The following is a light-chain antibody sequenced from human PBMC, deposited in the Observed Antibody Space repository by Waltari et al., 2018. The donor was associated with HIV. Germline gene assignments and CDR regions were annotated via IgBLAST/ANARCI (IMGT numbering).Light chain of an antibody. CDR1: QGIGSW. Sequence: VIITCRASQGIGSWLAWYRQRAGQAPDLLIHDASTLTSGVPSRFSGGGSGTRFSLTINSFQPEDLATYYCQQTYIFPLTFGPG. CDR2: DAS. CDR3: QQTYIFPLT. J-gene: IGKJ2*01. V-gene: IGKV1-12*01.